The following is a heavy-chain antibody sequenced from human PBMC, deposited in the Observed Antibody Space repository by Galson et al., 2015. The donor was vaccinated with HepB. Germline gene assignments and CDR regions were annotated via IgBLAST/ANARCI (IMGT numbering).Heavy chain of an antibody. CDR2: MGKTGVI. D-gene: IGHD4-11*01. Sequence: SLRLSCAASGFTFSSFSMNWVRQAPGKGLEWISYMGKTGVIYYADSVKGRFTSSRDNARDSVFLQMNSLRAEDTAVYYCARDPHSLDYWGQGTLVTVSS. V-gene: IGHV3-48*01. CDR1: GFTFSSFS. J-gene: IGHJ4*02. CDR3: ARDPHSLDY.